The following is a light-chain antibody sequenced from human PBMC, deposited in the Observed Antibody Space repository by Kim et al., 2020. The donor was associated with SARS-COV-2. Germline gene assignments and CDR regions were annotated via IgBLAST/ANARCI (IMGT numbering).Light chain of an antibody. V-gene: IGKV1-39*01. CDR3: QQSYSTPYT. Sequence: GDRVTITCRASQSISSYLNWYQQKPEKAPKLLIYAASSLQSGVPSRFSGSGSGTDFTLTISSLQPEDFATYYCQQSYSTPYTFGQGTKLEI. J-gene: IGKJ2*01. CDR1: QSISSY. CDR2: AAS.